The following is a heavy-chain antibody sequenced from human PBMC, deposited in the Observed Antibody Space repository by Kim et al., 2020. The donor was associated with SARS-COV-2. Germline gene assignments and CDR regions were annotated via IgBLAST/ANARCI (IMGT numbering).Heavy chain of an antibody. D-gene: IGHD1-26*01. CDR1: GFTFSSYA. Sequence: GGSLRLSCAASGFTFSSYAMSWVRQAPGKGLEWVSAISGSGGSTYYADSVKGRFTISRDNSKNTLYLQMNSLRAEDTAVYYCAKGPKWELLRGPARFGMDVWGQGTTVTVSS. J-gene: IGHJ6*02. CDR3: AKGPKWELLRGPARFGMDV. CDR2: ISGSGGST. V-gene: IGHV3-23*01.